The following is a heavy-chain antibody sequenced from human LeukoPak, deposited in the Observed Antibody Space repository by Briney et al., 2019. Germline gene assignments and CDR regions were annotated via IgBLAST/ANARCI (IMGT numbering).Heavy chain of an antibody. J-gene: IGHJ4*02. Sequence: SETLSLTCTVSGGSISSYYWSWIRQPPGKGLEWIGYIYYSGSTNYNPSLKSRVAISVDTSKNHFSLKLSSVTAADTAVYYCARDHGGYYFDYWGQGTLVTVSS. CDR1: GGSISSYY. CDR3: ARDHGGYYFDY. CDR2: IYYSGST. V-gene: IGHV4-59*01.